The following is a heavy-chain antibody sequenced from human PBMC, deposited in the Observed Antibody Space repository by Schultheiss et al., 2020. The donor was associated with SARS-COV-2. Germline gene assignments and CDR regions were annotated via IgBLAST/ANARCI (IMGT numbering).Heavy chain of an antibody. V-gene: IGHV1-69*13. D-gene: IGHD5-18*01. CDR2: IIPIFGAA. Sequence: SVKVSCKASGYTFTSYGISWVRQAPGQGLEWMGGIIPIFGAANYAQKFQGRVTITADESTSTAYMELSSLRSEDTAVYYCARGGVSRYSLAWFDPWGQGTLVTVSS. J-gene: IGHJ5*02. CDR3: ARGGVSRYSLAWFDP. CDR1: GYTFTSYG.